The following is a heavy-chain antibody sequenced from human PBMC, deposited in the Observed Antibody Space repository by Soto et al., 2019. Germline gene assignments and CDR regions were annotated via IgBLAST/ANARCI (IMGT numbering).Heavy chain of an antibody. V-gene: IGHV3-33*01. Sequence: QVQLVESGGGVVQPGRSLRLSCAASGFTFSNHGMHWVRQAPGKGLEWVARIYYDGSHEYYADSVKGRFAISRDSSKNTLYLQMNSLRAEDTAVYYCARGSGSGIFYQLDCWGQGTLVTVSS. D-gene: IGHD1-26*01. J-gene: IGHJ4*02. CDR1: GFTFSNHG. CDR3: ARGSGSGIFYQLDC. CDR2: IYYDGSHE.